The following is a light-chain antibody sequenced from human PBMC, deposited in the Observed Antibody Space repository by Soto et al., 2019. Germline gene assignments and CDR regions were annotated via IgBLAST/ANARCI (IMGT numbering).Light chain of an antibody. CDR3: FSYTTSRSYV. CDR1: TSDVGGYNY. V-gene: IGLV2-14*01. CDR2: EVS. Sequence: QSVLTQPASVSGSPGQSITISCTGTTSDVGGYNYVSWYQQHPGKAPKLMIYEVSNRPSGVSNRFSGSKSGNTASLTISGLQAEDEAAYYCFSYTTSRSYVFGTGTKVTVL. J-gene: IGLJ1*01.